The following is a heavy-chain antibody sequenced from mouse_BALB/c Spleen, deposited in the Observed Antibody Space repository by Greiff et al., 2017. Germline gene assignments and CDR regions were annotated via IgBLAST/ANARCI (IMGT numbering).Heavy chain of an antibody. J-gene: IGHJ2*01. V-gene: IGHV1-69*01. Sequence: VQLQQPGAELVMPGASVKMSCKASGYTFTDYWMHWVKQRPGQGLEWIGAIDTSDSYTSYNQKFKGKATLTVDESSSTAYMQLSSLTSEDSAVYYCARRRDITTATDYFDYWGQGTTLTVSS. CDR1: GYTFTDYW. CDR3: ARRRDITTATDYFDY. CDR2: IDTSDSYT. D-gene: IGHD1-2*01.